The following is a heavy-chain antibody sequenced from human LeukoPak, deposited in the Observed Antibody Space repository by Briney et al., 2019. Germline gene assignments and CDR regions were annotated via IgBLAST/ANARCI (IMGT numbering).Heavy chain of an antibody. CDR1: GYTFTSYY. V-gene: IGHV1-46*01. CDR3: ARDYRGYSYSFYYYYYGMDV. CDR2: INPSGGST. D-gene: IGHD5-18*01. J-gene: IGHJ6*02. Sequence: GASVKVSCKASGYTFTSYYMHWVRQAPGQGLEWMGIINPSGGSTSYAQKFQGRVTMTRDTSTSTVYTELSSLRSEDTAVYYCARDYRGYSYSFYYYYYGMDVWGQGTTVTVSS.